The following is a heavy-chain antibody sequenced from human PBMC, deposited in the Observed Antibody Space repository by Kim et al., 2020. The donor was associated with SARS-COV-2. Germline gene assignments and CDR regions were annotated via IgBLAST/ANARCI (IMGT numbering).Heavy chain of an antibody. V-gene: IGHV3-23*01. D-gene: IGHD5-12*01. Sequence: GGSLRLSCAASGFTFSSYAMRWVRQAPGKGLEWVSAISCSGGSTYYADSVKGRFTISRDNSKNTLYLQMNSLRAEDTAVYYCAKRGGGYDSGVDYWGQGTLVTVSS. CDR2: ISCSGGST. CDR1: GFTFSSYA. CDR3: AKRGGGYDSGVDY. J-gene: IGHJ4*02.